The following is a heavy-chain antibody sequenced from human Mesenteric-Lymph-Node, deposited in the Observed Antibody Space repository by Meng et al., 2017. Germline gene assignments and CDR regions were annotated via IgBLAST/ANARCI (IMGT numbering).Heavy chain of an antibody. CDR2: ISSSSSYI. D-gene: IGHD6-19*01. J-gene: IGHJ6*02. CDR1: GFTFSSYA. Sequence: GGSLRLSCAASGFTFSSYAMSWVRQAPGKGLEWVSSISSSSSYIYYADSVKGRFTISRDNAKNSLYLQMNSLRAEDTAVYYCARVGKQWLVKYYYYGMDVWGQGTTVTVSS. CDR3: ARVGKQWLVKYYYYGMDV. V-gene: IGHV3-21*01.